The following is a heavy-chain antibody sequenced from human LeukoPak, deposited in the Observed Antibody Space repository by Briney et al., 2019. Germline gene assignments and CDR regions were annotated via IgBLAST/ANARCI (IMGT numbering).Heavy chain of an antibody. CDR2: IYYSGST. D-gene: IGHD3-22*01. V-gene: IGHV4-31*03. Sequence: SETLSLTCTVSGGSISSGGYYWSWIRQHPGKGLEWIGYIYYSGSTYYNPSLKGRVTISVDTSKNQFSLKLSSVTAADTAVYYCARAPQMGYYYDSSGYFDYWGQGTLVTVSS. J-gene: IGHJ4*02. CDR1: GGSISSGGYY. CDR3: ARAPQMGYYYDSSGYFDY.